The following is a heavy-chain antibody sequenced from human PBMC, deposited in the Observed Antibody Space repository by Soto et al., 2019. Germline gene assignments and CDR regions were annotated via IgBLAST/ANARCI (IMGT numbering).Heavy chain of an antibody. D-gene: IGHD5-12*01. J-gene: IGHJ6*02. Sequence: QVQLVQSGAEVKKPGSSVKVSCKASGDTFSSYAISWVRQVPGQGLEWMGGIMPIFGTPDYAQNFQGRVTITADESTSTAYMELSSLRSEDTGVYYCARDKDRLQLGANYYYIMDVWGQGTTVTVSS. V-gene: IGHV1-69*12. CDR3: ARDKDRLQLGANYYYIMDV. CDR2: IMPIFGTP. CDR1: GDTFSSYA.